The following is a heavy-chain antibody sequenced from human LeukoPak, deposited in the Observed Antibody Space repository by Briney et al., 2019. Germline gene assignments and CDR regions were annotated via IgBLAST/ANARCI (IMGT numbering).Heavy chain of an antibody. CDR1: GFTVSSNY. CDR3: ASGIAAADPYYFDY. J-gene: IGHJ4*02. Sequence: GGSLRLSCAASGFTVSSNYMSWVRQAPGKGLEWVSVIYSGGSTYYADSVKGRFTISRTNSKNTLYLQMNSLRAEDTAVYYCASGIAAADPYYFDYWGQGTLVTVSS. D-gene: IGHD6-13*01. CDR2: IYSGGST. V-gene: IGHV3-53*01.